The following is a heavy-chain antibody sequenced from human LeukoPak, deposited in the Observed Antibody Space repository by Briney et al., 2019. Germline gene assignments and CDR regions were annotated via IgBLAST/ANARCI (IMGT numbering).Heavy chain of an antibody. Sequence: GGSLRLSCAASGFTVSSNYMSWVRQAPGKGLEWVSAISGSGGSTYYADSVKGRFTISRDNSKNTLYLQMNSLRAEDTAVYYCAKDLNGWRYSSSYDYWGQGTLVTVSS. CDR1: GFTVSSNY. J-gene: IGHJ4*02. CDR2: ISGSGGST. D-gene: IGHD6-6*01. CDR3: AKDLNGWRYSSSYDY. V-gene: IGHV3-23*01.